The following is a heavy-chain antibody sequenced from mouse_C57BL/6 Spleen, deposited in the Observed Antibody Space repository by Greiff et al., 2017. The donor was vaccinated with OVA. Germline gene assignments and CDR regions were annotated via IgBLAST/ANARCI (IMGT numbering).Heavy chain of an antibody. CDR3: ARSQTSCFDY. J-gene: IGHJ2*01. Sequence: VQLQQSGPELVKPGASVEISCKASGYAFSSSWMNWVKQRPGQGLEWIGRIYPGDGDTNYNGKFKGKATLTADKSSSTAYMQLSSLTSEDSAVYFCARSQTSCFDYWGQGTTLTVSS. D-gene: IGHD3-2*01. CDR2: IYPGDGDT. CDR1: GYAFSSSW. V-gene: IGHV1-82*01.